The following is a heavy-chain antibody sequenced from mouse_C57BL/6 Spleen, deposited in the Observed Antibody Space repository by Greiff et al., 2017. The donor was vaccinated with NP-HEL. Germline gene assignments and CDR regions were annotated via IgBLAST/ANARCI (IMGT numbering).Heavy chain of an antibody. V-gene: IGHV1-4*01. CDR2: INPSSGYT. J-gene: IGHJ2*01. D-gene: IGHD1-1*01. CDR3: ARGITTVVATYYFDY. CDR1: GYTFTSYT. Sequence: QVQLQQSGAELARPGASVKMSCKASGYTFTSYTMHWVKQRPGQGLEWIGYINPSSGYTKYNQKFKDKATLTADKSSSTAYMQLSSLTSEDSAVYYCARGITTVVATYYFDYWGQGTTLTVSS.